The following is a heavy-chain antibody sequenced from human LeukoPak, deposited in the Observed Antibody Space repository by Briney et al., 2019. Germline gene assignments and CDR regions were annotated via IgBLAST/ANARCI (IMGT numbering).Heavy chain of an antibody. J-gene: IGHJ3*02. CDR3: ARDGRRGYSYGIDAFDI. V-gene: IGHV3-48*04. CDR1: GFTFSSSA. D-gene: IGHD5-18*01. CDR2: ISSSGTTI. Sequence: GGSLRLSCEASGFTFSSSAMTWVRQAPGKGLEWVSYISSSGTTIYYADSVKGRFTISRDNAKNSLYLQMNSLRAEDTAVYYCARDGRRGYSYGIDAFDIWGQGTMVTVSS.